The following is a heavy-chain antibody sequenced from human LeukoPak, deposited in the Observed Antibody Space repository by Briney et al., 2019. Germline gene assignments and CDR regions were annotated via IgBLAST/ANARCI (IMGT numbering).Heavy chain of an antibody. Sequence: GRSLRLSCAASGFTFSSYGFHWVRQAPGKGLEWVALIWYDGSNKNYVDSVRDRFTNSRDNSKNTVYLQMNSLRAEDTAVYYCARGVFAGDLLTGYWYFDLWGRGTLVTVSS. D-gene: IGHD1-20*01. V-gene: IGHV3-33*01. CDR3: ARGVFAGDLLTGYWYFDL. CDR2: IWYDGSNK. CDR1: GFTFSSYG. J-gene: IGHJ2*01.